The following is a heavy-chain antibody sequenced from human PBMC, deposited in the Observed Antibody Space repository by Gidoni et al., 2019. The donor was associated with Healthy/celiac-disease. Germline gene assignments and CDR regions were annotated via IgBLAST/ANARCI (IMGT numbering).Heavy chain of an antibody. CDR1: GFTFSSYA. CDR2: ISYDGSNK. J-gene: IGHJ4*02. CDR3: ARHCSGGSCRPFDY. V-gene: IGHV3-30-3*01. D-gene: IGHD2-15*01. Sequence: QVQLVESGVGVVQPGRSLRLSCAASGFTFSSYAMHWVRQAPGKGLEWVAVISYDGSNKYYADSVKGRFTISRDNSKNTLYLQMNSLRAEDTAVYYCARHCSGGSCRPFDYWGQGTLVTVSS.